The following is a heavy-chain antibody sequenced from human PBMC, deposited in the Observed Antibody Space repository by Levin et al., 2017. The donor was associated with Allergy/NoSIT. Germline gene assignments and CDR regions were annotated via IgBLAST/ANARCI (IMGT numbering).Heavy chain of an antibody. V-gene: IGHV3-23*01. CDR2: ISGSGGST. J-gene: IGHJ4*02. CDR3: AKDIGIAAAHMVDY. CDR1: GFTFSSYA. Sequence: GESLKISCAASGFTFSSYAMSWVRQAPGKGLEWVSAISGSGGSTYYADSVKGRFTISRDNSKNTLYLQMNSLRAEDTAVYYCAKDIGIAAAHMVDYWGQGTLVTVSS. D-gene: IGHD6-13*01.